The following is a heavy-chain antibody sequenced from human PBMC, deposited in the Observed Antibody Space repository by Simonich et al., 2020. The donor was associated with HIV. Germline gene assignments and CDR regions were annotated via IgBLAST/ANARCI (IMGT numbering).Heavy chain of an antibody. CDR1: GFIFSTYA. CDR2: IWYDGNKK. CDR3: AREDYDPFYYYYMDV. V-gene: IGHV3-33*01. D-gene: IGHD3-22*01. Sequence: GGVVQPGRSLRLSCAASGFIFSTYAMHWVRQAPVKGLGWVAIIWYDGNKKYYADSMKGRFTISKDNSKNTLYLQMNSLRAEDTAVYYCAREDYDPFYYYYMDVWGKGTTVTVSS. J-gene: IGHJ6*03.